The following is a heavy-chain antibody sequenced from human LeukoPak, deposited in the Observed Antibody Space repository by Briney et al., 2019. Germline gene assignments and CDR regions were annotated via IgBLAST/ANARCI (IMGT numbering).Heavy chain of an antibody. CDR2: IYHSGST. V-gene: IGHV4-59*12. CDR1: GGSISGYY. Sequence: SETLSLTCTVSGGSISGYYWSWIRQPPGKGLEWIGYIYHSGSTYYNPSLKSRVTISVDRSKNQFSLKLSSVTAADTAVYYCARDRTFALRFLEWSPYFDYWGQGTLVTVSS. D-gene: IGHD3-3*01. CDR3: ARDRTFALRFLEWSPYFDY. J-gene: IGHJ4*02.